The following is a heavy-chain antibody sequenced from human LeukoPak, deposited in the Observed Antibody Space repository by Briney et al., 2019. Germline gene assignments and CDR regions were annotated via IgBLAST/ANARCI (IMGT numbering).Heavy chain of an antibody. V-gene: IGHV4-30-4*08. Sequence: TSETLSLTCTVSGGSISSGDYYWSWIRQPPGKGLEWIGYIYYSGSTYYNPSLKSRVTISVDTSKNQFSLKLSSVTAADTAVYYCAREGIVVVPAASRTEYFQHWGQSTLVTVSS. CDR1: GGSISSGDYY. J-gene: IGHJ1*01. CDR2: IYYSGST. CDR3: AREGIVVVPAASRTEYFQH. D-gene: IGHD2-2*01.